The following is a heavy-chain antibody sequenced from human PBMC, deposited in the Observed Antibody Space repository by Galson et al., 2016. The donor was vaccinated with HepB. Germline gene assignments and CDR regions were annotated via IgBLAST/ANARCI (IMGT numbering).Heavy chain of an antibody. J-gene: IGHJ4*02. Sequence: SETLSLTCGVSGGSLRDSSWHWIRQSPDKGLEWIGEVNHRGHTNSNPSLRSRVTMSVDMSMNHFSLRLRSLTAADSAIYYCARSPLGLCSSTNCPDADPGGYWGPGTLVAVSS. V-gene: IGHV4-34*01. CDR3: ARSPLGLCSSTNCPDADPGGY. CDR1: GGSLRDSS. CDR2: VNHRGHT. D-gene: IGHD2/OR15-2a*01.